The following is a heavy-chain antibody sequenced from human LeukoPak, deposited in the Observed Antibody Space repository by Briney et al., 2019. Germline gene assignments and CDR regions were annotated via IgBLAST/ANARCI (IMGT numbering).Heavy chain of an antibody. CDR3: ARGVGSRLRFLEWLLYPPDY. J-gene: IGHJ4*02. D-gene: IGHD3-3*01. CDR2: IYYSGST. V-gene: IGHV4-30-4*01. CDR1: GGSISSGDYY. Sequence: SETLSLTCTVSGGSISSGDYYWSWIRQPPGKGLEWIGHIYYSGSTYYNPSLKSRVTISVDTSKNQFSLKLSSVTAADTAVYYCARGVGSRLRFLEWLLYPPDYWGQGTLVTVSS.